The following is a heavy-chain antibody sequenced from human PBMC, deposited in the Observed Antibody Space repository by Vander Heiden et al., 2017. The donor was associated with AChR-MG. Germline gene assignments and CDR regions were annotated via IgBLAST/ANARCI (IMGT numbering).Heavy chain of an antibody. CDR3: ARDGVRVPARMVYYYYGLDV. CDR1: GSTFSSYW. J-gene: IGHJ6*02. CDR2: IKQDGSEK. V-gene: IGHV3-7*01. Sequence: EMQLVESGGTLVQPGGSLRPSCDAPGSTFSSYWMSWVRQAPGKGLEWVANIKQDGSEKYYEDSVKGRLIISRDNAKKSLYLQMNSLRVEDTAVYYCARDGVRVPARMVYYYYGLDVWGQGTTVTVSS. D-gene: IGHD2-2*01.